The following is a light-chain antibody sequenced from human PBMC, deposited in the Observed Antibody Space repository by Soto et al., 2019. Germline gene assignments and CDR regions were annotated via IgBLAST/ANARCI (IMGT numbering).Light chain of an antibody. Sequence: QLVLTQPPSASGTPGQRVTISCSGSSSNIGSNTVNWYQQLPGTAPKLLIYSNNQRPSGVPDRFSGSKSGTSASLAISGLQSEDEAGYYCAAWDDSLNGHVIFGGGTKLTV. J-gene: IGLJ2*01. CDR2: SNN. CDR1: SSNIGSNT. CDR3: AAWDDSLNGHVI. V-gene: IGLV1-44*01.